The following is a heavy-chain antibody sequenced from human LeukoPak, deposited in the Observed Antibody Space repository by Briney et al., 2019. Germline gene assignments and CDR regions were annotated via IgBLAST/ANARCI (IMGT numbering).Heavy chain of an antibody. CDR1: GFTFSNYA. Sequence: GASLRLSCVASGFTFSNYAMSWVRQAPGKGLEWVSAITGSGDSTFNADSVKGRFTISRDNSKNTLHLQMNNLRAEDTAVYYCAKSRIVVVTAIDYWGQGIPVTVSS. CDR3: AKSRIVVVTAIDY. D-gene: IGHD2-21*02. V-gene: IGHV3-23*01. J-gene: IGHJ4*02. CDR2: ITGSGDST.